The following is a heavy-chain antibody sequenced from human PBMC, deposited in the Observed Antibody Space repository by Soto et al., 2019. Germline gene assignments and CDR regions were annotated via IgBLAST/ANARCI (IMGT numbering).Heavy chain of an antibody. D-gene: IGHD3-16*02. Sequence: PSETLSLTCAVYGGSFSGYYWSWIRQPPGKGLEWIGEINHSGSTNYNPSLKSRVTISVDTSKNQFSLKLSSVTAADTAVYYCARGLVFFEVWGSYREIRYYYYGMDVWGQGTTVSVSS. CDR1: GGSFSGYY. J-gene: IGHJ6*02. CDR3: ARGLVFFEVWGSYREIRYYYYGMDV. V-gene: IGHV4-34*01. CDR2: INHSGST.